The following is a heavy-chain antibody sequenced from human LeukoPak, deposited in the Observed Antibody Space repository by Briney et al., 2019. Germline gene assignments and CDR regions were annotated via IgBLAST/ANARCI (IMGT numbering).Heavy chain of an antibody. V-gene: IGHV3-7*01. D-gene: IGHD2-21*02. CDR1: GFTFRYYW. CDR2: IKQDASEK. J-gene: IGHJ4*02. CDR3: ARDTGDNFDY. Sequence: PGGSLRLSCAASGFTFRYYWMAWVRQAPGKGLEWVANIKQDASEKYYVDSVRGRFTITRDNGKNSVYLQMNSLRAEDTALYYCARDTGDNFDYGGRGTLVTVFS.